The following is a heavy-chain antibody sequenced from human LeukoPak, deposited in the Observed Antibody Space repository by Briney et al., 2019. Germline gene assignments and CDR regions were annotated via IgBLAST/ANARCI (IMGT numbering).Heavy chain of an antibody. CDR1: NYTFTSYV. D-gene: IGHD1-26*01. Sequence: ASVKVSCKASNYTFTSYVLSWVRQAPDQGLEWMGWISAYNGNTNYAQKLQGRVTMTTDTSTSTAYMELRSLRSDDTAVYYCARERGSYFFDYWGQGTLVTVSS. J-gene: IGHJ4*02. V-gene: IGHV1-18*01. CDR3: ARERGSYFFDY. CDR2: ISAYNGNT.